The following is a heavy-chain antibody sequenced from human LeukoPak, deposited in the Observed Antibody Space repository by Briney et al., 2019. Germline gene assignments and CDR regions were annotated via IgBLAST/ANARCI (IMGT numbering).Heavy chain of an antibody. D-gene: IGHD1-7*01. J-gene: IGHJ6*03. V-gene: IGHV3-48*03. CDR3: ARVQVDWNYEYYYYMDV. Sequence: GGSLRLSCAASGFTFSSYEMNWVRQAPGKGLEWVSYISSSGSTIYYADSVTGRFTISRDNAKNSLYLQMNSLRAEDTAVYYCARVQVDWNYEYYYYMDVWGKGTTVTVSS. CDR2: ISSSGSTI. CDR1: GFTFSSYE.